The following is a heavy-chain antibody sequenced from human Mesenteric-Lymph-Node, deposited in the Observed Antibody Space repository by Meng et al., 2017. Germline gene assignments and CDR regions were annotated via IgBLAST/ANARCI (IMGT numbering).Heavy chain of an antibody. Sequence: QVQLGQAGAEVKKPGGAGKGACKASGYTFTSYGISWVRQAPGQGLEWMGWISAYNGNTNYAQKLQGRVTMTTDTSTSTAYMELRSLRSDDTAVYYCARGGPNDFWSGYLDYWGQGTLVTVSS. D-gene: IGHD3-3*01. V-gene: IGHV1-18*01. J-gene: IGHJ4*02. CDR3: ARGGPNDFWSGYLDY. CDR2: ISAYNGNT. CDR1: GYTFTSYG.